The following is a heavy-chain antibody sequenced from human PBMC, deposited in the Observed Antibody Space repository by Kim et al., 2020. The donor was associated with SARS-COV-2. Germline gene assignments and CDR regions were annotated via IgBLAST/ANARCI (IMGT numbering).Heavy chain of an antibody. V-gene: IGHV3-11*06. CDR3: ARIPAAAYYYGMDV. Sequence: GGSLRLSCAASGFTFSDYYMSWIRQAPGKGLEWVSYISSSSSYTNYADSVKGRFTISRDNAKNSLYLQMNSLRAEDTAVYYCARIPAAAYYYGMDVWGQGTTVTVSS. CDR2: ISSSSSYT. J-gene: IGHJ6*02. CDR1: GFTFSDYY. D-gene: IGHD2-2*01.